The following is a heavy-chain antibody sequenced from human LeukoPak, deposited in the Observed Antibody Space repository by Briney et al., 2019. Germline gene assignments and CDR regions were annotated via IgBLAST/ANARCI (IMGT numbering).Heavy chain of an antibody. V-gene: IGHV4-59*01. J-gene: IGHJ4*02. D-gene: IGHD1-20*01. Sequence: PSETLSLTCTVSGGSISSYYWSWIRQPPGKGLEWIGYIYYSGSTNYNPSLKSRVTISVDTSKNQFSLKLSSVTAADSAVYYCARANWNDVEYYFDYWGQGTLVTVSS. CDR1: GGSISSYY. CDR3: ARANWNDVEYYFDY. CDR2: IYYSGST.